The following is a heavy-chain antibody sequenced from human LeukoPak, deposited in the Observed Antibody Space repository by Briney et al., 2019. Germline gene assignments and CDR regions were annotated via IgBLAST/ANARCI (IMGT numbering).Heavy chain of an antibody. V-gene: IGHV4-59*12. D-gene: IGHD2-2*01. CDR1: GGSISNYI. J-gene: IGHJ4*02. CDR2: IYYSGNT. Sequence: SETLSLTCTVSGGSISNYIWSWMRQRPGKEREWIGYIYYSGNTNDNPSLGSRVTISVDTSKNHLTLRLTSVTAADTAVYYCARVPRGVVVVDYWGQGTLVTVSS. CDR3: ARVPRGVVVVDY.